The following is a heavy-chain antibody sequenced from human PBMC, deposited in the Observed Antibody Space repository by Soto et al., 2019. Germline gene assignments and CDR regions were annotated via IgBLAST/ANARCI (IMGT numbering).Heavy chain of an antibody. D-gene: IGHD3-10*01. J-gene: IGHJ4*02. CDR3: ARVQVLPNPAADF. CDR2: ISARNGDT. V-gene: IGHV1-18*04. Sequence: GASVKVSCKASGYTFTSYYMHWVRQAPGQHLEWLGWISARNGDTKYAQGFQGRVTLTTDTSTTTAYMDLMNLRSDDTAVYFCARVQVLPNPAADFWGQGTLVTVSS. CDR1: GYTFTSYY.